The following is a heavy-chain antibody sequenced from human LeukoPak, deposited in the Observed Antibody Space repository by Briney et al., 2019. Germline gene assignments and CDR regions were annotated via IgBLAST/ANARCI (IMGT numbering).Heavy chain of an antibody. Sequence: KPSETLSLTCTDSGGSISNAAYHWGWIRQPPGKGLEWIGSLYYTGITYYNPSLKSRVTISADTSKNQFSLKVTSVTAADTAVYYCARLINGSPGDYWGQGTLVTVSS. CDR1: GGSISNAAYH. D-gene: IGHD1-26*01. CDR2: LYYTGIT. J-gene: IGHJ4*02. V-gene: IGHV4-39*01. CDR3: ARLINGSPGDY.